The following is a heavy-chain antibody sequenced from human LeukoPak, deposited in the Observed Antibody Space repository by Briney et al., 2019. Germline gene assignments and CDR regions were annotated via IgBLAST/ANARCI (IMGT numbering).Heavy chain of an antibody. D-gene: IGHD3-3*01. CDR3: ARGSIFGVSINWFDP. Sequence: PSDTLSLTCTVSGGSMSSYYWSWIRQPPGKGLEWIGYIYYSGTTKYNPSLKSRLTISVDTSENQFSLRLSSVTAADTAVYYCARGSIFGVSINWFDPWGQGTLVTVSS. J-gene: IGHJ5*02. CDR2: IYYSGTT. V-gene: IGHV4-59*07. CDR1: GGSMSSYY.